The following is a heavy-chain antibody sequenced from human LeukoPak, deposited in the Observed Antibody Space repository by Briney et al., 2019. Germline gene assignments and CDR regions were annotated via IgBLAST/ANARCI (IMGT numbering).Heavy chain of an antibody. CDR2: ISSSSSYI. CDR1: GFTFSSYS. V-gene: IGHV3-21*04. D-gene: IGHD1-26*01. J-gene: IGHJ4*02. CDR3: AKDFFRLSEVGATPHHY. Sequence: GGSLRLSCAGSGFTFSSYSMNWVRQAPGKGLEWVSSISSSSSYIYYADSVKGRFTISRDNSKNTLYLQMNSLRAEDTAVYYCAKDFFRLSEVGATPHHYWGQGTLVTVSS.